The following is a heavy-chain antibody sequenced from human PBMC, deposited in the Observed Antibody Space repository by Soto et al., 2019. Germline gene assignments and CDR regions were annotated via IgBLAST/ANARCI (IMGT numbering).Heavy chain of an antibody. CDR3: ARDNSGNFSGSYSWWFDP. CDR1: AYTFTNYY. D-gene: IGHD1-26*01. V-gene: IGHV1-46*03. CDR2: INPSGDAT. J-gene: IGHJ5*02. Sequence: QVQVVQSGAEVKKPGASVKVSCTASAYTFTNYYIHWVRQAPGQGLECMGLINPSGDATSYAQKFQGRVTMTRDTSTSTASMELSSLRSEDTAVYYCARDNSGNFSGSYSWWFDPWGQGTMVTVSS.